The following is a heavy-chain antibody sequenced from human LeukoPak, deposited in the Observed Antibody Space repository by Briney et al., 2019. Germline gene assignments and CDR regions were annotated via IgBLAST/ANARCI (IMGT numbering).Heavy chain of an antibody. J-gene: IGHJ4*02. V-gene: IGHV1-69*13. CDR3: ASGTHYDSSGYYYSGYYFDY. D-gene: IGHD3-22*01. CDR2: IIPNFCTA. CDR1: VGTFCSYA. Sequence: GASVKLSCKASVGTFCSYAISCVRHSPGQPLEWVRGIIPNFCTANYAQKFQGRVTITADESTSTAYMELSSLRSEDTAVYYCASGTHYDSSGYYYSGYYFDYWGQGTLVTVSS.